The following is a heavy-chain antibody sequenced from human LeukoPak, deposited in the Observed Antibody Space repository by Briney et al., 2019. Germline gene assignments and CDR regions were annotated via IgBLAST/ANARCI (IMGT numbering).Heavy chain of an antibody. CDR1: GGSISSYY. Sequence: SETLSLTCTVSGGSISSYYWSWIRQPAGKGLEWIGRIYTSGSTNYNPSLKSRVTMSVDTSKNQFSLKLSSVTAADTAVYYCARVQWLVRSAYYSYYMDVWGKGTTVTVSS. J-gene: IGHJ6*03. CDR2: IYTSGST. CDR3: ARVQWLVRSAYYSYYMDV. D-gene: IGHD6-19*01. V-gene: IGHV4-4*07.